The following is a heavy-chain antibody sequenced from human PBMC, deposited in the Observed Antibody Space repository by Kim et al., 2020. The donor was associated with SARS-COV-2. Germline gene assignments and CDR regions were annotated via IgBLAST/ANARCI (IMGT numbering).Heavy chain of an antibody. J-gene: IGHJ4*02. Sequence: GGSLRLSCAASGFTFSTYNMNWVRQAPGKGLEWVSYISSSSVTIQYADSVKGRFTISRDNAKNSLYLQMNSLTDEDTAMYYCARPIYGASFGYWGQGTLVTVSS. CDR3: ARPIYGASFGY. D-gene: IGHD4-17*01. V-gene: IGHV3-48*02. CDR1: GFTFSTYN. CDR2: ISSSSVTI.